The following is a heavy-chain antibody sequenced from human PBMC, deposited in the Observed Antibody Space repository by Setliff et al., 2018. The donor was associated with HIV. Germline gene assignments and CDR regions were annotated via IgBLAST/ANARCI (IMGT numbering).Heavy chain of an antibody. D-gene: IGHD7-27*01. CDR1: GGSISSSNW. CDR2: IFHTGIP. V-gene: IGHV4-4*02. CDR3: ASGDYMDV. Sequence: SETLSLTCAVSGGSISSSNWWSWVRQPPGKGLEWIGEIFHTGIPYYNPSLKSRVTISADSSTTQFSLKLISVTAADTAVYYCASGDYMDVWGKGITVTVS. J-gene: IGHJ6*03.